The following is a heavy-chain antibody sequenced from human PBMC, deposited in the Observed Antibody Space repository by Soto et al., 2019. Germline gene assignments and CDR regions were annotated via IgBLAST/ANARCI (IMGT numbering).Heavy chain of an antibody. CDR3: ARAAVMGGGYYYGMDV. Sequence: SETLSLTCTVSGGSISSYYWSWIRQPPGKGLEWIGYIYYSGSTNYNPSLKNRVTISVDTSKNQFSLKLSSVTAADTAVYYCARAAVMGGGYYYGMDVWGQGTTVTVSS. CDR2: IYYSGST. J-gene: IGHJ6*02. CDR1: GGSISSYY. V-gene: IGHV4-59*01. D-gene: IGHD3-16*01.